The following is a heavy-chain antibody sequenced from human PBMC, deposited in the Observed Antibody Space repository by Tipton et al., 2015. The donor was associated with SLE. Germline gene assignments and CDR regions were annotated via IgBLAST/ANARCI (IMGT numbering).Heavy chain of an antibody. CDR3: AIDNLKERAIDS. CDR1: GFTVNGDY. D-gene: IGHD1-20*01. J-gene: IGHJ4*02. Sequence: GPLRLSCAGSGFTVNGDYMTWVRQAPGKGLERVSVIYSATSIYYADSVKGRFTISIDISKNTLYLQMNNLRAEDTAIYYCAIDNLKERAIDSWGQGTLVTVSS. CDR2: IYSATSI. V-gene: IGHV3-53*05.